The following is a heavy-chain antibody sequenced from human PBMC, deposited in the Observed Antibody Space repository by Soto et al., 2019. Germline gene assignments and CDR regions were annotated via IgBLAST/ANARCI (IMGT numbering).Heavy chain of an antibody. CDR3: ARAPLRYFDWLLSPFDY. V-gene: IGHV3-21*01. D-gene: IGHD3-9*01. Sequence: GGSLRLSCSASGFTFSSYSMNWVRQAPGKGLEWVSSIGTSSSYIYYADSVKGRFTISRDNAKNSPYLQMNSLRVEDMAVYYCARAPLRYFDWLLSPFDYWGQGTLVTVSS. CDR2: IGTSSSYI. J-gene: IGHJ4*02. CDR1: GFTFSSYS.